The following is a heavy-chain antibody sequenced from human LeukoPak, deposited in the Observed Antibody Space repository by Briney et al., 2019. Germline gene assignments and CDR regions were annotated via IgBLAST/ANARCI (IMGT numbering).Heavy chain of an antibody. J-gene: IGHJ4*02. CDR1: GGSISSYY. Sequence: PSETLSLTCIVSGGSISSYYWSWIRQPPGKGLEWIGYIYYSGSTNYNPSLKSRVTISADTSKYQFSLKLSSVTAADTAVYYCATYDSTGKFDYWGQGTLVTVSS. CDR2: IYYSGST. V-gene: IGHV4-59*01. CDR3: ATYDSTGKFDY. D-gene: IGHD3-22*01.